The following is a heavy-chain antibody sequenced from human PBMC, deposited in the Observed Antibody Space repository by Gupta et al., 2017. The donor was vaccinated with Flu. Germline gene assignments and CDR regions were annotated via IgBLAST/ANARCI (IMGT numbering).Heavy chain of an antibody. CDR3: AKSLGGMEAISDY. CDR1: GFTFNNYA. Sequence: EVQLLESGGGLVQPGGSLRLSCAASGFTFNNYAMTWVRQAPGKGLEWVSAISGSGGSTYYADSVKGRFTISRDNSKNTLYLQMNSLRAEDTAVYYCAKSLGGMEAISDYWGQGTLVTVSS. J-gene: IGHJ4*02. V-gene: IGHV3-23*01. D-gene: IGHD3-16*01. CDR2: ISGSGGST.